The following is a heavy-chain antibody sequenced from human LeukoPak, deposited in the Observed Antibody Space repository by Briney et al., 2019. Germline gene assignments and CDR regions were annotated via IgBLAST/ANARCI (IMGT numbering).Heavy chain of an antibody. CDR2: IIPILGIA. V-gene: IGHV1-69*04. CDR1: GGTFSSYA. CDR3: SRDRTAVADLNAFDI. D-gene: IGHD6-19*01. J-gene: IGHJ3*02. Sequence: ASVKVSCKASGGTFSSYAISWVRQAPGQGLEWMGRIIPILGIANYAQKFQGRVTITADKSTSTAYMELSSLRSEDTAVYYCSRDRTAVADLNAFDIWGQGTMVTVSS.